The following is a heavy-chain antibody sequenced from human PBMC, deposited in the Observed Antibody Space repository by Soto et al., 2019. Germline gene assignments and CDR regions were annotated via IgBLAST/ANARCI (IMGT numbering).Heavy chain of an antibody. CDR3: ARHRTGSRGVDL. CDR2: TGDSGNT. Sequence: QVQLHQWGAGLLKPSETLSRICDVYGGSLSGYYWIWVRQSPGRGLEWIGETGDSGNTKYNPSLKSRVTISLDTSKNQFSLRLNSVTAADTAVYYCARHRTGSRGVDLWGQGMLVTVSS. J-gene: IGHJ5*02. CDR1: GGSLSGYY. D-gene: IGHD3-9*01. V-gene: IGHV4-34*01.